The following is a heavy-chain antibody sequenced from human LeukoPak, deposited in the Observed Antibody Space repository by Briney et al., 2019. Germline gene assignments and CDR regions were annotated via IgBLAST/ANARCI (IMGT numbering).Heavy chain of an antibody. Sequence: RASVNVSFKVSGYTLTELSMHWVRQAPGKGGGGVGGFDPEDGETIYAQKFQGRVTMTEDTSTDTAYMELSSLRSEDTAVYYCATAGGRGFGELLPPDYWGQGTLVTVSS. V-gene: IGHV1-24*01. J-gene: IGHJ4*02. D-gene: IGHD3-10*01. CDR2: FDPEDGET. CDR1: GYTLTELS. CDR3: ATAGGRGFGELLPPDY.